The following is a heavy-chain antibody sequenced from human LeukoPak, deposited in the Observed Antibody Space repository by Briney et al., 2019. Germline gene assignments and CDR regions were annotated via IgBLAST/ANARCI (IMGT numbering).Heavy chain of an antibody. CDR3: AKDLYYYDSSGYYGY. V-gene: IGHV3-23*01. J-gene: IGHJ4*02. CDR2: ISGSGGST. CDR1: RFTFNTYA. Sequence: GGSLRLSCAASRFTFNTYAVNWVRQAPGKGLEWVSAISGSGGSTYYADSVKGRFTISRDNSKNTLYLQMNSLRAEDTAVYYCAKDLYYYDSSGYYGYWGQGTLVTVSS. D-gene: IGHD3-22*01.